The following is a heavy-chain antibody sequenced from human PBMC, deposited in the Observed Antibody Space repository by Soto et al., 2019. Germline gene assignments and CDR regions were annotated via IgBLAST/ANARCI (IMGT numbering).Heavy chain of an antibody. J-gene: IGHJ3*02. CDR1: GYSFTSYW. CDR2: ISPGDSDT. V-gene: IGHV5-51*01. Sequence: PGAALKISCKGSGYSFTSYWIGWVRQLPGKGLEWMGFISPGDSDTRYSPSFQGQVTISADKSISTAYLQWSSLKASDTAMYYCARHDGRDGYNYVLAFDIWGQGTMVTVSS. CDR3: ARHDGRDGYNYVLAFDI. D-gene: IGHD5-12*01.